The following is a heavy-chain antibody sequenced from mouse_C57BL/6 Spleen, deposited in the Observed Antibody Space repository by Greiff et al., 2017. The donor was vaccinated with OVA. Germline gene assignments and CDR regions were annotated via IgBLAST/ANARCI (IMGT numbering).Heavy chain of an antibody. V-gene: IGHV1-61*01. CDR1: GYTFTSYW. CDR3: ARSYSNCVAWFAY. Sequence: VQLQQPGAELVRPGSSVKLSCKASGYTFTSYWMDWVKQRPGQGLEWIGNIYPSDSDTHYNQKFKDKATLTVDKSSSTAYMQLSSLTSEDSAVYYCARSYSNCVAWFAYWGQGTLVTVSA. J-gene: IGHJ3*01. D-gene: IGHD2-5*01. CDR2: IYPSDSDT.